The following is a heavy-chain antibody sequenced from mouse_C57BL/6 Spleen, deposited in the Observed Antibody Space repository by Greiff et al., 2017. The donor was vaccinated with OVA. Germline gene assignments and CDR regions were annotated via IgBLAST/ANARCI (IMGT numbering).Heavy chain of an antibody. CDR3: ARQYGNLWYFDV. D-gene: IGHD2-1*01. CDR2: ISNGGGST. V-gene: IGHV5-12*01. Sequence: EVKLMESGGGLVQPGGSLKLSCAASGFTFSDYYMYWVRQTPEKRLEWVAYISNGGGSTYYPDTVKGRFTISRDNAKNTLYLQMSRLKSEDTAMYYCARQYGNLWYFDVWGTGTTVTVSS. J-gene: IGHJ1*03. CDR1: GFTFSDYY.